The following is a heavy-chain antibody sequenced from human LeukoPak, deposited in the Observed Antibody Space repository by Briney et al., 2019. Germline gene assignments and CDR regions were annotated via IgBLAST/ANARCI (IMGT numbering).Heavy chain of an antibody. CDR1: GFTFDDYA. CDR2: ISWNSGSI. J-gene: IGHJ5*02. CDR3: AKDYEPLVGVHRWGDWFDP. Sequence: GRSLRLSCAASGFTFDDYAMHWVRQAPGEGLEWVSGISWNSGSIGYADSVKGRFTISRDSSKNTLYLQMNSLRAEDTAVYYCAKDYEPLVGVHRWGDWFDPWGQGTLVTVSS. V-gene: IGHV3-9*01. D-gene: IGHD1-26*01.